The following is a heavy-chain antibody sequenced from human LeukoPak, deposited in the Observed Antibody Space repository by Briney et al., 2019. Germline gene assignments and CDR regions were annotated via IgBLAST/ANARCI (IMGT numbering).Heavy chain of an antibody. CDR1: GFTFSSYA. Sequence: PGGSLRLSCAASGFTFSSYAISWVRQAPGKGLEWVSLISGSGGTTYYADSVKGRFTISRDNSKSTLYLQMNSLRAEDTAVYYCAKAYCSRPTCYSPDYWGQGTLVTVPS. D-gene: IGHD2-2*01. CDR3: AKAYCSRPTCYSPDY. J-gene: IGHJ4*02. CDR2: ISGSGGTT. V-gene: IGHV3-23*01.